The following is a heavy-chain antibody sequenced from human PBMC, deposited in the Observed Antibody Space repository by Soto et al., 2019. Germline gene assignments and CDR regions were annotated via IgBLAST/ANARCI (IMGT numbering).Heavy chain of an antibody. J-gene: IGHJ4*02. Sequence: SETLSLTCTVSGDSISGDYWSWIRQPPGKGLEWIGFIYYSGSTNYNPSLKSRVTMSVDTSKNQFSLKLSSVTAADTAVYYCARHNGDYLIDYWGQGILVNVSS. CDR3: ARHNGDYLIDY. CDR1: GDSISGDY. D-gene: IGHD4-17*01. CDR2: IYYSGST. V-gene: IGHV4-59*08.